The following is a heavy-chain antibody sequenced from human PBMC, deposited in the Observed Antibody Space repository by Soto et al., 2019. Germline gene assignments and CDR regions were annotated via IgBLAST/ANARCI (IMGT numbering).Heavy chain of an antibody. D-gene: IGHD2-15*01. CDR1: TFTFSDFG. Sequence: GGSLRLSCAGPTFTFSDFGFHWVCQAPGKGLEWVAMISYDGSDQYYGDSVQGRFTISRDDSKNTVYLQMNSLRPEDTAMYYCAKSTYCNGGSCFPQYWGPGTLVTVSS. J-gene: IGHJ4*02. CDR2: ISYDGSDQ. V-gene: IGHV3-30*18. CDR3: AKSTYCNGGSCFPQY.